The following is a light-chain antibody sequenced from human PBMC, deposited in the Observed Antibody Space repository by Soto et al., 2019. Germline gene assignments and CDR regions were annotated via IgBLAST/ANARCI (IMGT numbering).Light chain of an antibody. J-gene: IGKJ4*02. Sequence: EIVLTQSPGTLSLSPGERATLSCRASQSVSSSSLAWYQQKPGQAPRLLIYGASSRATGIPDRFSGRGSGTDFTLTISRLEPEDFAVYYCQQRSDWPALTFGGGTRVEI. CDR1: QSVSSSS. V-gene: IGKV3D-20*02. CDR2: GAS. CDR3: QQRSDWPALT.